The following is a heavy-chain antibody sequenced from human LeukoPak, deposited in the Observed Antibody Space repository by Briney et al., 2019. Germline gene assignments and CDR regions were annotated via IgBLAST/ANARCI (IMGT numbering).Heavy chain of an antibody. D-gene: IGHD1-26*01. CDR3: ARIPGSGIGAYFDY. CDR2: IDWDDDK. J-gene: IGHJ4*02. CDR1: GFSLSTSGMC. Sequence: SGPALVKPTQTLTLTCTFSGFSLSTSGMCVSWIRQPPGKALEWLARIDWDDDKYYSTSLKTRLTISKDTSKNQVVLTMTNMDPVDTATYYCARIPGSGIGAYFDYWGQGTLVTVSS. V-gene: IGHV2-70*11.